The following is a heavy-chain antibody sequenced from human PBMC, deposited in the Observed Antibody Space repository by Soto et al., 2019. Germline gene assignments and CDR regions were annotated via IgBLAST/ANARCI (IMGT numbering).Heavy chain of an antibody. CDR2: IIPIFGTA. V-gene: IGHV1-69*06. CDR3: AVRGTTGLFDY. Sequence: SVKVSCKASGGTFSSYAISWLRQAPGQGLEWMGGIIPIFGTANYGQKFQGRVTITADKSTSTAYMELSRLRSEDTAVDYCAVRGTTGLFDYWGQGTMVTVSS. D-gene: IGHD1-7*01. J-gene: IGHJ4*02. CDR1: GGTFSSYA.